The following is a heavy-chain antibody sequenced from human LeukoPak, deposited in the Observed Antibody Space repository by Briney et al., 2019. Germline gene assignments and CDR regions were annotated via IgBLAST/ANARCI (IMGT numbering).Heavy chain of an antibody. D-gene: IGHD2-21*02. V-gene: IGHV1-18*01. CDR2: ISANNGNT. CDR3: ARGSYCGGDCYPDY. J-gene: IGHJ4*02. Sequence: GASVNVSRKASGYTFTYYGISWVRQAPGQGLEWMGWISANNGNTNYAQNLQDRVTMTTDTSTTTAYMELRSLRSDDTAVYYCARGSYCGGDCYPDYWGQGTLVTVSS. CDR1: GYTFTYYG.